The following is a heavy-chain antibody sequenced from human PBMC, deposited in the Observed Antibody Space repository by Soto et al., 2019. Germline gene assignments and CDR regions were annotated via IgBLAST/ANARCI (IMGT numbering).Heavy chain of an antibody. D-gene: IGHD2-8*01. Sequence: ASVKVSCKTSGDSFSKYTVNWVRQAPRQGLEWMGGFIPRFGTTNFAPTLQGRVTITADQSMKTVYMELSSLRSEDTALYYCARGRGLYQSGRSQLDYRGQGTLVTVS. V-gene: IGHV1-69*13. CDR1: GDSFSKYT. J-gene: IGHJ4*02. CDR3: ARGRGLYQSGRSQLDY. CDR2: FIPRFGTT.